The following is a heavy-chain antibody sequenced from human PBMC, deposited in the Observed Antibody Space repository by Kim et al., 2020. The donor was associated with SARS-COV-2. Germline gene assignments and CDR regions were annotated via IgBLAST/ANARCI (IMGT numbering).Heavy chain of an antibody. V-gene: IGHV4-39*01. CDR2: IYYSGST. CDR1: GGSISSSSYY. D-gene: IGHD4-17*01. Sequence: SETLSLTCTVSGGSISSSSYYWGWIRQPPGKGLEWIGSIYYSGSTYYNPSLKSRVTISVDTSKNQFSLKLSSVTAADTAVYYCASEPYGDYYYYGMDVWGQGTTVTVSS. J-gene: IGHJ6*02. CDR3: ASEPYGDYYYYGMDV.